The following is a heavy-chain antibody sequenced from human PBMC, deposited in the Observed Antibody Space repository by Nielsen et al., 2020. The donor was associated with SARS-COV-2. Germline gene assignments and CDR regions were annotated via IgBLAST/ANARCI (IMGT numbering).Heavy chain of an antibody. CDR1: GYTFTSYY. J-gene: IGHJ4*02. CDR2: INPSGGST. Sequence: ASVKVSCKASGYTFTSYYMHWVRQAPGQGLEWMGVINPSGGSTNYAQKFQGRVTMTTDTSTRTAYMELRSLTSDDTAVYYCAKDRSVGVAENWGQGTLVTVSS. CDR3: AKDRSVGVAEN. D-gene: IGHD6-19*01. V-gene: IGHV1-46*01.